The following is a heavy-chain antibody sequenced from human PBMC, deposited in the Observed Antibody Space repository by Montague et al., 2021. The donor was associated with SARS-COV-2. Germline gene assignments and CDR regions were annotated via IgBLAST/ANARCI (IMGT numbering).Heavy chain of an antibody. D-gene: IGHD5-18*01. CDR3: ARDVGTAMPY. J-gene: IGHJ4*02. CDR2: IYTSGST. CDR1: GGSITSGSYY. V-gene: IGHV4-61*02. Sequence: TLSLTCTVSGGSITSGSYYWSWIRQPAGKGLEWIGRIYTSGSTNYNPSLKSRATISVDTSKNQFSLKLRSVTAADTAVYYCARDVGTAMPYWGQGTLVTVSS.